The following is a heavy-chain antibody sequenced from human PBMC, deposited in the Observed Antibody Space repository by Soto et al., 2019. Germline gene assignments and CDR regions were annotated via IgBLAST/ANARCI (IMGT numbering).Heavy chain of an antibody. Sequence: QVQLVESGGGVVQPGRSLRLSCAASGFTFSSYGMHWFRQAPGKGLEWVAVISYDGSNKYYADSVKGRFTISRDNSKNTLYLQMNSLRAEDTAVYYCAKDDGSGSYYPYGMDVWGQGTTVTVSS. D-gene: IGHD3-10*01. CDR3: AKDDGSGSYYPYGMDV. J-gene: IGHJ6*02. V-gene: IGHV3-30*18. CDR1: GFTFSSYG. CDR2: ISYDGSNK.